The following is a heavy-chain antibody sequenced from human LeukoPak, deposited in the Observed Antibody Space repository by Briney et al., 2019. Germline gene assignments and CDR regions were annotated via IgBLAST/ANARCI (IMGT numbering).Heavy chain of an antibody. D-gene: IGHD5-12*01. CDR2: IYSGGTT. J-gene: IGHJ6*03. V-gene: IGHV3-53*01. CDR3: ARDGYGYNYMDV. CDR1: GFSVSSNF. Sequence: GGSLRLSCAASGFSVSSNFMSWVRQAPGKGLEWVSVIYSGGTTYNADSVRGRFTISRDNSKNMLYLQMNSLGAEDTAVYYCARDGYGYNYMDVWGKGTTVTVSS.